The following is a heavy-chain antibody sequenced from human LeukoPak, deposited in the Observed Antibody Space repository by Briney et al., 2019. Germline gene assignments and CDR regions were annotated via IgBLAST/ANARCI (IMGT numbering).Heavy chain of an antibody. J-gene: IGHJ6*03. D-gene: IGHD3-22*01. Sequence: SETLSLTCSVAGGSISSSSYYWDWIRQPPGKGLEWIGSIYYSGSTYYNPSLKSRVTISVDTSKNQFSLKLSSVTAADTAVYYCARRTYYYDSSGYRPRYYYYYMDVWGKGTTVTVSS. CDR1: GGSISSSSYY. CDR3: ARRTYYYDSSGYRPRYYYYYMDV. V-gene: IGHV4-39*01. CDR2: IYYSGST.